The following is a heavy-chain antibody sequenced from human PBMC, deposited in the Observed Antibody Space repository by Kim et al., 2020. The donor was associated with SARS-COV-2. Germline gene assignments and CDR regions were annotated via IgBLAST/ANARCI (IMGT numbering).Heavy chain of an antibody. Sequence: SETLSLTCTVSGGSISSYYWSWIRQPPGKGLEWIGYIYYSGSTNYNPSLKSRVTISVDTSKNQFSLKLSSVTAADTAVYYCARSGFWSGYPLDYWGQGTLVTVSS. CDR3: ARSGFWSGYPLDY. CDR1: GGSISSYY. D-gene: IGHD3-3*01. CDR2: IYYSGST. J-gene: IGHJ4*02. V-gene: IGHV4-59*01.